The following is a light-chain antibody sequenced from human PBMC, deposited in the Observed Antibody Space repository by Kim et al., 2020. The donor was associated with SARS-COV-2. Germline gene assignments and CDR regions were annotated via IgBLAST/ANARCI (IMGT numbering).Light chain of an antibody. CDR1: SLRSYY. CDR2: GKN. Sequence: LGQTVRITCQEDSLRSYYASWYQQKPGQAPVLVIYGKNNRPSGIPDRFSGSSSGNTASLTITGAQAEDEADYYCNSRDSSGNHLVFGGGTQLTVL. CDR3: NSRDSSGNHLV. V-gene: IGLV3-19*01. J-gene: IGLJ2*01.